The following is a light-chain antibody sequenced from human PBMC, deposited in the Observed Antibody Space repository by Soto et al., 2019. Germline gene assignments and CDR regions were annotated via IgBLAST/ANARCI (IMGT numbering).Light chain of an antibody. CDR3: QQDNNWPPFT. CDR2: GAF. CDR1: QSVSSN. J-gene: IGKJ3*01. V-gene: IGKV3-15*01. Sequence: EIVMTQSPATLSVSPGERATLSCRASQSVSSNLAWYQQKPGQSPRLLIYGAFTRATGIPARFSGSGSGTEFTLTISSLQSEDVAVYYCQQDNNWPPFTFGPGTKVDIK.